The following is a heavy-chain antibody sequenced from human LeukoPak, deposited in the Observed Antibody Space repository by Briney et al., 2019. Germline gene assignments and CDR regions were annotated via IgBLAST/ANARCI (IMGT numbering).Heavy chain of an antibody. J-gene: IGHJ4*02. CDR3: ARDYGTGFDY. V-gene: IGHV3-30-3*01. CDR1: GFTFSNYA. Sequence: GGSLRLSCAASGFTFSNYAMHWVRQAPGKGLEWVAVISYDGSNKYYADSVKGRFTISRDNSKNTLYLQMNSLRAEDTAVYYCARDYGTGFDYWGQGTLVTVSS. CDR2: ISYDGSNK. D-gene: IGHD1-14*01.